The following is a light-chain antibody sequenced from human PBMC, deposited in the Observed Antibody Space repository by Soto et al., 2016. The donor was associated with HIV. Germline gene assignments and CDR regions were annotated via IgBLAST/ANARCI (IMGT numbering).Light chain of an antibody. Sequence: IQMTQSPSSLSASVGDRVTITCQASHDISNYLNWFQQKPGKAPKLLIYDASNLEAGVPSRFSGSGSGTQFTLAISCLQSEDFATYYCQQYCNYPYTFGQGTKLE. J-gene: IGKJ2*01. CDR3: QQYCNYPYT. CDR1: HDISNY. V-gene: IGKV1-33*01. CDR2: DAS.